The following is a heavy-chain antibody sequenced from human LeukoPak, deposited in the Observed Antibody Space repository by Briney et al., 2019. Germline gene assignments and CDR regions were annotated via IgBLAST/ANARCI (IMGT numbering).Heavy chain of an antibody. CDR2: ITGSGDGT. D-gene: IGHD2-15*01. CDR3: AKGPYCSGGGCYSGVSVDY. J-gene: IGHJ4*02. V-gene: IGHV3-23*01. CDR1: GFTFSNYA. Sequence: PGGSLRLSCAASGFTFSNYAMSWVRQAPGKGLEWVSAITGSGDGTFYADSVRGRFTISRDNSKNTLHLQMNSLSAEDTAVYYCAKGPYCSGGGCYSGVSVDYWGQGTLVTVSS.